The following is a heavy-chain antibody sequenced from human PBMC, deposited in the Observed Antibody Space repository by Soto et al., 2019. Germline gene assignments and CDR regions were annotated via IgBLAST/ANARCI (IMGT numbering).Heavy chain of an antibody. Sequence: EVQLVESGGGLVQPGGSLRLSCAASGFTFSSYSMNWVRQAPGKGLEWVSYISSSSSTIYYAGSVKGRFTISRDNAKRSLYLHMNSWRDEDMAVYYCARYSGCVEWGLGTVVTVSS. CDR1: GFTFSSYS. CDR2: ISSSSSTI. J-gene: IGHJ4*02. V-gene: IGHV3-48*02. D-gene: IGHD1-26*01. CDR3: ARYSGCVE.